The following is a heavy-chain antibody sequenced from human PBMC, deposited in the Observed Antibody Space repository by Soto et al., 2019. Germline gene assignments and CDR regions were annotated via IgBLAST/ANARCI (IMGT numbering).Heavy chain of an antibody. V-gene: IGHV4-61*01. Sequence: QVQLQESGPGLVKPSETLSLTCTVSGGSVSSGRYQWSWIRQSPGKGLEWIGYIYYTGTTNYNPSLKSRVTISVDTSKNQFSLKLTSVTAADTALYFCARLQFYDFWTGSVPTDVWGQGTSVNVSS. J-gene: IGHJ6*02. CDR2: IYYTGTT. CDR3: ARLQFYDFWTGSVPTDV. D-gene: IGHD3-3*01. CDR1: GGSVSSGRYQ.